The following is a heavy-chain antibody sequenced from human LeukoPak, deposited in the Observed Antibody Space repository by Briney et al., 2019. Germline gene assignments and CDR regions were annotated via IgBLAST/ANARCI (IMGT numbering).Heavy chain of an antibody. V-gene: IGHV4-30-2*01. D-gene: IGHD3-3*01. CDR1: GGSISSGGYY. CDR3: ARASLEWLYYFDY. Sequence: PSQTLSLTCTVSGGSISSGGYYWSWIRQPPGKGLEWIGYIYHSGSTYYNPSLKSRVTISVDRSKNQFSLKLSSVTAADTAVYYCARASLEWLYYFDYWGQGTLVTVSS. J-gene: IGHJ4*02. CDR2: IYHSGST.